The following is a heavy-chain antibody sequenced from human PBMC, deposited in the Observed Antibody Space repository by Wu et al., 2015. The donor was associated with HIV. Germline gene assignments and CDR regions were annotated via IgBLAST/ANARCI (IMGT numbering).Heavy chain of an antibody. CDR1: GYTFTDYY. D-gene: IGHD6-19*01. CDR2: INPNSGGT. J-gene: IGHJ4*02. CDR3: ARGGGSDWSVGYYFDY. Sequence: QVQLVQSGAEVKKPGASVKVSCKASGYTFTDYYIHWVRQAPRQGLEWMGWINPNSGGTNYAQKFQDRVTMTRDTSISTAYMELSRLRSDDTAVYYCARGGGSDWSVGYYFDYVGPGNAGHRLL. V-gene: IGHV1-2*02.